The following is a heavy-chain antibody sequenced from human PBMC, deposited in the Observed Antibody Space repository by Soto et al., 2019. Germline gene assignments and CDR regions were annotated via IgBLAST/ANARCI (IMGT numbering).Heavy chain of an antibody. CDR1: GFTFSHYW. Sequence: EVKLVESGGGLVQPGGSLRLSCAASGFTFSHYWMYWVRQAPGKGLVWVSRINSDGSVSSYADSVKGRLTISRDNVKNTLYLQMNSLRAEDTAVYYCARGDCVGGTCYSLPGSFYYYMDVWGKGTTVTVFS. CDR3: ARGDCVGGTCYSLPGSFYYYMDV. J-gene: IGHJ6*03. D-gene: IGHD2-15*01. CDR2: INSDGSVS. V-gene: IGHV3-74*01.